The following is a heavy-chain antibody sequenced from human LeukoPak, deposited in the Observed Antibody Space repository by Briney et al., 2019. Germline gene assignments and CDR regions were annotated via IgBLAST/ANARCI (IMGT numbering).Heavy chain of an antibody. V-gene: IGHV4-34*01. J-gene: IGHJ4*02. D-gene: IGHD7-27*01. CDR2: INHSGST. CDR3: ARKRPWGLSRYFDY. CDR1: GGSFSGYY. Sequence: SETLSLTCAVYGGSFSGYYWSWIRQPPGKGLEWIGEINHSGSTNYNPSLKSRVTISVDTSKNQFSLKLSSVTAADTAVYYCARKRPWGLSRYFDYWGQGTLVTVSS.